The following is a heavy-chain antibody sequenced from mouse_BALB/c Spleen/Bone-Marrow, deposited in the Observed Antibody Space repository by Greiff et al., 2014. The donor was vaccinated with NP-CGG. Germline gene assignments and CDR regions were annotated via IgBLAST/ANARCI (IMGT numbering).Heavy chain of an antibody. V-gene: IGHV5-6-5*01. J-gene: IGHJ3*01. CDR3: ARDGELRPWFAY. D-gene: IGHD2-4*01. CDR2: ISSGGNT. Sequence: EVKLEESGGGLVKPGGSLKLSCAASGFTFSSYAMSWVRQTPEKRLEWVASISSGGNTYYLDSMKGRFTISRDNARNILYLQMSSLRSEDNAMYNCARDGELRPWFAYWGQGTLVTVSA. CDR1: GFTFSSYA.